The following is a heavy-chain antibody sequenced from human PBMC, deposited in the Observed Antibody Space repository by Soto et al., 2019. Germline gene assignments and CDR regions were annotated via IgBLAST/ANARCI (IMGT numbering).Heavy chain of an antibody. D-gene: IGHD3-10*01. CDR3: AKEQGQITMVRGALGTAYYYYGMDV. CDR1: GFTFSSYG. Sequence: GGSLRLSCAASGFTFSSYGMHWVRQAPGKGLEWVAVISYDGSNKYYADSVKGRFTISRDNSKNTLYLQMNSLRAEDTAVYYCAKEQGQITMVRGALGTAYYYYGMDVWGQGTTVTVSS. V-gene: IGHV3-30*18. CDR2: ISYDGSNK. J-gene: IGHJ6*02.